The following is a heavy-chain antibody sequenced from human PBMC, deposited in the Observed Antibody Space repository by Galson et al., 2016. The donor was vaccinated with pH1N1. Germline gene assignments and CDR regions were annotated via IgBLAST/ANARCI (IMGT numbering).Heavy chain of an antibody. J-gene: IGHJ4*02. Sequence: SLRLSCAASGFTLDDYAMHWVRQVPGKGLEWVSGISWNSGSIGYADSVKGRFTISRDNAKNSLYLQMNSLRAEDTALYYCARAHGYSSGWYDYWGQGTLVTVSS. D-gene: IGHD6-19*01. CDR1: GFTLDDYA. CDR2: ISWNSGSI. CDR3: ARAHGYSSGWYDY. V-gene: IGHV3-9*01.